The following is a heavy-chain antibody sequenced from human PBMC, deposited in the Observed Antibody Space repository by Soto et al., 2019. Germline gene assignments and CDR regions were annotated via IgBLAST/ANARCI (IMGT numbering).Heavy chain of an antibody. CDR2: INPNSGGT. D-gene: IGHD3-9*01. V-gene: IGHV1-2*04. Sequence: ASVKVSCKASGYTFTGYYMHWVRQAPGQGLEWMGWINPNSGGTNYAQKFQGWVTMTRDTSISTAYMELSRLRSDDTAVYYCARDQGVLRYFDWLSPSHAFDIWGQGTMVTV. CDR3: ARDQGVLRYFDWLSPSHAFDI. CDR1: GYTFTGYY. J-gene: IGHJ3*02.